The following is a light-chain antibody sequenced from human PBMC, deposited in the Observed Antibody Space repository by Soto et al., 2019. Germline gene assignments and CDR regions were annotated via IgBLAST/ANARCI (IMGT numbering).Light chain of an antibody. V-gene: IGKV3-20*01. CDR2: GAS. Sequence: ENVLTQSPGTLSLSPGERATLSCRDSQFTIRYLIWYQQRPGQAPRLLIYGASSSATGISDRFSGSGSGTDFTLTISRLEPEDFAVYYCQQYSTSPISFGQGTRLEIK. J-gene: IGKJ5*01. CDR3: QQYSTSPIS. CDR1: QFTIRY.